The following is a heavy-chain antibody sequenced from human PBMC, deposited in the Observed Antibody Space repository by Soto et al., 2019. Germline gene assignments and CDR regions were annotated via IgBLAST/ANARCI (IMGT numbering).Heavy chain of an antibody. CDR3: ARAGATTGVILGPFDI. CDR2: IIPIFGTA. Sequence: VQLVQSGAEVKKPGSSVKFSCKASGGTFSSYAISWVRQAPGQGLEWMGGIIPIFGTANYAQKFQGRVTITAEESTSRGYMELSSLRSEDTAVYYCARAGATTGVILGPFDIWGQGTMVTVSS. D-gene: IGHD1-26*01. V-gene: IGHV1-69*01. J-gene: IGHJ3*02. CDR1: GGTFSSYA.